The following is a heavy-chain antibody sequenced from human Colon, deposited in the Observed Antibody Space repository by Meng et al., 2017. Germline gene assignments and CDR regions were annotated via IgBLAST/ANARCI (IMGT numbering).Heavy chain of an antibody. J-gene: IGHJ4*02. D-gene: IGHD3-3*02. CDR3: GRERRGFYILH. CDR2: ISYDGSKK. CDR1: GFTFSSYA. Sequence: VQLVESGGGVVQPGRSVRLSCAAFGFTFSSYAMHWVRQAPGKGLEWVAVISYDGSKKFYADSVKGRFTISRDDSKSTLYLQMDSLTAEDTAVYYCGRERRGFYILHWGQGTLVTVS. V-gene: IGHV3-30*01.